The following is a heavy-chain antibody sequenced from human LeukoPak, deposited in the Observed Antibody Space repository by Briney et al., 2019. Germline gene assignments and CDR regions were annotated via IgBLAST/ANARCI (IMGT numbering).Heavy chain of an antibody. CDR2: MNPNSGNT. J-gene: IGHJ5*02. Sequence: ASVKVSCKASGYTFTSYDINWVRQAPGQGLEWMGWMNPNSGNTGYAQKFQGRVTITRNTSISTAYMELSSLRSEDTAVYYCARGTAMVLSNWFDPWGQGTLVTVSS. D-gene: IGHD5-18*01. CDR1: GYTFTSYD. CDR3: ARGTAMVLSNWFDP. V-gene: IGHV1-8*03.